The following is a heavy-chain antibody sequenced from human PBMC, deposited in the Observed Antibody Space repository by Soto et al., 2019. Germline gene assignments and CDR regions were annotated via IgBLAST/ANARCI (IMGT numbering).Heavy chain of an antibody. Sequence: QVQLQESGPGLVKPSETLSLTCTVSGGSISSYYWSWIRQPPGKGLEWIGYIYYSGSTNYNPSLKSRVTISVDTSKNQFSLKLSSVTAADTAVYYCARSVTAIDYWGQGTLVTVSS. CDR1: GGSISSYY. V-gene: IGHV4-59*01. J-gene: IGHJ4*02. CDR3: ARSVTAIDY. CDR2: IYYSGST. D-gene: IGHD5-18*01.